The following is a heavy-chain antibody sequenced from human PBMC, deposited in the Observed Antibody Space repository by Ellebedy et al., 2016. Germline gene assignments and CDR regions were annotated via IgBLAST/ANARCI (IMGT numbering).Heavy chain of an antibody. Sequence: GGSLRLXXAASGFTLSHYGMTWVRQAPGKGLEWVAGVSSNIDDTDYIDSVRGRFVISRDDTENSLYLQMNGLSPEDTALYYCARGRRGSYSDAFDIWGRGTMVSV. CDR1: GFTLSHYG. CDR2: VSSNIDDT. V-gene: IGHV3-20*03. D-gene: IGHD3-10*01. J-gene: IGHJ3*02. CDR3: ARGRRGSYSDAFDI.